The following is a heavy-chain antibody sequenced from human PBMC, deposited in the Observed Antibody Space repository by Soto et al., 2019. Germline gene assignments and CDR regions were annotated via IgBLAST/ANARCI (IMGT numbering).Heavy chain of an antibody. CDR2: INPSGGST. V-gene: IGHV1-46*01. Sequence: GASVKVSCKASGYTFTSYYMHWVRQAPGQGLEWMGIINPSGGSTNYAQKFQGRVTMTRDTSTTTVYMELSSLRPDDTAVYYCARGRLEYCGGDCPLPMGGQETLVTAAS. J-gene: IGHJ4*02. CDR3: ARGRLEYCGGDCPLPM. CDR1: GYTFTSYY. D-gene: IGHD2-21*02.